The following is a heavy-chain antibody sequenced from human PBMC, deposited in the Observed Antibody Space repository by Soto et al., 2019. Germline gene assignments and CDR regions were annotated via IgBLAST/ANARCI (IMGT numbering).Heavy chain of an antibody. CDR2: ISDDGKNK. CDR1: GFTFSRYT. D-gene: IGHD3-10*01. J-gene: IGHJ4*02. CDR3: ARDDEGGSDCDLGY. Sequence: QVQLVESGGGVVQPGRSLRLSCAASGFTFSRYTMHWVRQAPGKGLEWMAFISDDGKNKYYADSVKGQFTISRDNSKNTVYLQMNSLRTEDTAVYYCARDDEGGSDCDLGYWGQGTLVTVSS. V-gene: IGHV3-30*04.